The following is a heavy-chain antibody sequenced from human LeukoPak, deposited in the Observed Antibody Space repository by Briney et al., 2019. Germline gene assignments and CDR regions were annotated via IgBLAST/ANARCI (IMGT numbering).Heavy chain of an antibody. Sequence: WXWXRQPPGXGLEWIGNIDYSGNTKYNPSLKSRVTISVDTSKNHFSLKLSSVTAADTAVYYCAKMSSSSNWLDPWGQGILVTVSS. V-gene: IGHV4-61*06. D-gene: IGHD6-6*01. J-gene: IGHJ5*02. CDR2: IDYSGNT. CDR3: AKMSSSSNWLDP.